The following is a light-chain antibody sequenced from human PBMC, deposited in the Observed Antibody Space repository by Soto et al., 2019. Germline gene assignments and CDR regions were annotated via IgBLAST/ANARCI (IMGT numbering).Light chain of an antibody. CDR3: QQYNNWPLT. Sequence: GDRVTINFRASQSISSWLAWYQQKPGKAPKLMIYDASSLESGVPSRFSGSGSGTEFTLTISSLQSEDVAVYYCQQYNNWPLTFGGGTKVDIK. CDR1: QSISSW. CDR2: DAS. J-gene: IGKJ4*01. V-gene: IGKV1-5*01.